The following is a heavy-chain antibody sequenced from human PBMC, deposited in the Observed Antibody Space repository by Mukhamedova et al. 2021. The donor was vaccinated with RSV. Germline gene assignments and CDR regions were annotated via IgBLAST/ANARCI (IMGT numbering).Heavy chain of an antibody. D-gene: IGHD3-3*01. J-gene: IGHJ3*02. CDR2: IYYSGST. V-gene: IGHV4-59*01. Sequence: GLEWIGYIYYSGSTNYNPSLKSRVTISVDTSKNQFSLKLSSVTAADTAVYYCARDRPYDFWSGYYSPDAFVIWGQGTMVTVSS. CDR3: ARDRPYDFWSGYYSPDAFVI.